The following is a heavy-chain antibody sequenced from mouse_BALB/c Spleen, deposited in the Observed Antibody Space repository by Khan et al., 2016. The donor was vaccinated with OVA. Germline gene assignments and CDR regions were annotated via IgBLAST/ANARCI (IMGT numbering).Heavy chain of an antibody. Sequence: QIQLVQSGPELKKPGETVKISCKASGYTFTNYGMNWVKQAPGKALKWMGWINTYTGEPTYADDFKGRFAFSLETSASTAYFQLNNLKKEDTATYFCARVGNYWYFDVWGAGTTVTVSS. J-gene: IGHJ1*01. D-gene: IGHD2-1*01. CDR2: INTYTGEP. V-gene: IGHV9-3-1*01. CDR3: ARVGNYWYFDV. CDR1: GYTFTNYG.